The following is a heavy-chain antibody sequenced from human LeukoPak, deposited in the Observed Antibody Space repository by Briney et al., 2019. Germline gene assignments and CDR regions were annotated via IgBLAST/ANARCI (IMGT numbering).Heavy chain of an antibody. CDR3: ARVSYYYDY. CDR2: TRNKANSYTT. V-gene: IGHV3-72*01. CDR1: GFIFSDHY. J-gene: IGHJ4*02. Sequence: GGSRRLSCAASGFIFSDHYMDWVRQAPGKGLEWVGRTRNKANSYTTEYAASVKDRFTISRDDSQNSLYLQMNSLKTEDTAVYYCARVSYYYDYWGQGTLVTVSS.